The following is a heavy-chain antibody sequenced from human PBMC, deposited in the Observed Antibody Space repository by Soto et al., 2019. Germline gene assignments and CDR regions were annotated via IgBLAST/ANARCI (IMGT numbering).Heavy chain of an antibody. V-gene: IGHV5-51*01. J-gene: IGHJ4*02. CDR3: SRVERVGCGDCVDVDY. D-gene: IGHD2-21*02. CDR1: GYSFTSYW. Sequence: GESLKISCKGSGYSFTSYWIGWVRQMPGKGLEWMGIIYPGDSDTRYSPSFQGQVTISADKSISTPYLQWSSLKASDTAMYYCSRVERVGCGDCVDVDYWGQGTLVTVSS. CDR2: IYPGDSDT.